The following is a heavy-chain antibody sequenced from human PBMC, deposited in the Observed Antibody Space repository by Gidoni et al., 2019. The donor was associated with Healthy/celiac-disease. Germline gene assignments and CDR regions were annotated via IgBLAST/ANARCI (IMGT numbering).Heavy chain of an antibody. CDR2: ISSSSSYI. Sequence: GGSLRLSCAASGFTFSSYRMNWVRQAPGKGLEWVSSISSSSSYIYYADSVKGRFTISRDNAKNSLYLQMNSLRAEDTAVYYCARDCLPGIAVAGTGSFDYWGQGTLVTVSS. CDR1: GFTFSSYR. D-gene: IGHD6-19*01. CDR3: ARDCLPGIAVAGTGSFDY. J-gene: IGHJ4*02. V-gene: IGHV3-21*01.